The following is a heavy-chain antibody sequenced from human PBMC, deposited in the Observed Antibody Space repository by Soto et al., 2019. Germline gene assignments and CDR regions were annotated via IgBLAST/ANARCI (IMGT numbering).Heavy chain of an antibody. Sequence: QVQLQESGPGLVKPSGTLSLTCAVSGDSMSSSTWWSWVRQSPGKGLEWIGEIYHSGTTNYNPSLKSRVTISVDKSKKEFSLKLSSVTAADTAVYYCAIPGPGDFHYWGQGTLVTVSS. CDR1: GDSMSSSTW. V-gene: IGHV4-4*02. J-gene: IGHJ4*02. CDR2: IYHSGTT. CDR3: AIPGPGDFHY.